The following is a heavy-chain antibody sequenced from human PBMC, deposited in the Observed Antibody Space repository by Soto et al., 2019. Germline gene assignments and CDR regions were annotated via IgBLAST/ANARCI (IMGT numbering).Heavy chain of an antibody. D-gene: IGHD6-13*01. J-gene: IGHJ5*02. Sequence: GGALRLSCAASGFTFRSFTMNWVRQAPGKGLEWVSTISSSSAYIYYTDALRGRFTISRDNAKNSLHLQMNSLRAEDTAVYYCTRDASRDSSARGWFDPWGPGTLVTVSS. V-gene: IGHV3-21*01. CDR2: ISSSSAYI. CDR1: GFTFRSFT. CDR3: TRDASRDSSARGWFDP.